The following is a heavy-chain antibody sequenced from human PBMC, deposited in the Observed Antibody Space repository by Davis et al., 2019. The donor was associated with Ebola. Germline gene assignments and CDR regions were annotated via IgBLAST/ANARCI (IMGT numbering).Heavy chain of an antibody. CDR3: ARDRPLDFFFGGYYGMDV. CDR2: IIPLFGTT. J-gene: IGHJ6*02. Sequence: SVKVSCKASGNTISTYTIDWVRQAPGQGLEWMGGIIPLFGTTNYAQKFRGRVIITADKSTRIAYMELNSLRAEDTAVYYCARDRPLDFFFGGYYGMDVWGQGTTVTVSS. CDR1: GNTISTYT. V-gene: IGHV1-69*06. D-gene: IGHD3-16*01.